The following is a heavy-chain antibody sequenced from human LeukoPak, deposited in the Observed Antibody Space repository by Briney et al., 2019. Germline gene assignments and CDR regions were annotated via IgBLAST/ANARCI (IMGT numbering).Heavy chain of an antibody. CDR3: ARDSGTTGEVKFDP. CDR2: IYYSGST. CDR1: GGSFSGYY. J-gene: IGHJ5*02. V-gene: IGHV4-59*12. D-gene: IGHD3-10*01. Sequence: SETLSLTCAVYGGSFSGYYWSWIRQPPGKGLEWIGYIYYSGSTNYNPSLKNRVTISVDTPKNQFSLKLSSVTAADTAVYYCARDSGTTGEVKFDPWGQGTLVTVSS.